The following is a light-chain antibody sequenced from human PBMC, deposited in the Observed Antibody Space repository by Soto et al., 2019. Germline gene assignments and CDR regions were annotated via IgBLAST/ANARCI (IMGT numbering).Light chain of an antibody. CDR3: QQLNSYPIT. CDR1: QSVPNSY. CDR2: AAS. J-gene: IGKJ5*01. V-gene: IGKV1-9*01. Sequence: FTQSPCTVPLSPGERATLSCRASQSVPNSYLAWYQQKPGKAPKLLIYAASTLQSGVPSRFSGSGSGTDFTLTISSLQPEDFATYYCQQLNSYPITFGQGTRLEI.